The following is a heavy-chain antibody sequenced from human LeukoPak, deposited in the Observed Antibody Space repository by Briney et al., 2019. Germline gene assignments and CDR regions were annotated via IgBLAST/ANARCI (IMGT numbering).Heavy chain of an antibody. Sequence: GGSLRLSCAAPGFTFSSYAMSWVRQAPGKGLEWVSLIIGSGDSTDYTDSVKGRFTISRDNSKNTLYLQMNSLRAEDTAVYYCARLRFLEWLSLSEYYFDYWGQGTLVTVSS. CDR3: ARLRFLEWLSLSEYYFDY. CDR2: IIGSGDST. V-gene: IGHV3-23*01. CDR1: GFTFSSYA. J-gene: IGHJ4*02. D-gene: IGHD3-3*01.